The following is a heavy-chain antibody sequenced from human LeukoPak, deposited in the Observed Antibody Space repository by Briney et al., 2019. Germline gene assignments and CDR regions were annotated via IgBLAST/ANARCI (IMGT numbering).Heavy chain of an antibody. V-gene: IGHV5-51*01. Sequence: GESLKISCKGPGFRFPSYWIAWVRQMPGKGLEWMGIIYPGDSDTRYSPSFPGQVTISADKSISTAYLQWSSLKACHTCLYYCIRLVPRNYGMDVWGQGTTVTVSS. J-gene: IGHJ6*02. CDR2: IYPGDSDT. CDR1: GFRFPSYW. D-gene: IGHD3-16*01. CDR3: IRLVPRNYGMDV.